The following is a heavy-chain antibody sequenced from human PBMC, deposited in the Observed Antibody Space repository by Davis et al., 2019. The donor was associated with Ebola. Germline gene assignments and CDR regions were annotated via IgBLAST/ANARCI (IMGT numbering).Heavy chain of an antibody. CDR1: GYTFTSYY. J-gene: IGHJ6*04. CDR2: INPSGGST. CDR3: ARAWRLGELSLRYYYGMDV. Sequence: ASAQVSCNASGYTFTSYYMHWVRQAPGQGLEWMGIINPSGGSTSYAQKFQGRVTMTRDTSTSTVYMELSSLRSEDTAVYYCARAWRLGELSLRYYYGMDVWGKGTTVTVSS. V-gene: IGHV1-46*01. D-gene: IGHD3-16*02.